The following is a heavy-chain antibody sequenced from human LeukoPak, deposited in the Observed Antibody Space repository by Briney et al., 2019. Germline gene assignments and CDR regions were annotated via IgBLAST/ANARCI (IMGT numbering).Heavy chain of an antibody. CDR3: ARPVNYYDSSGGDWYFDL. CDR2: ISAYNGNT. J-gene: IGHJ2*01. V-gene: IGHV1-18*01. D-gene: IGHD3-22*01. Sequence: GASVKVSCKASGYTFTSYGISWVRQAPGQGLEWMGWISAYNGNTNYAQKLQGRVTMTTDTSTSTAYMELRSLRSDDTAVYYCARPVNYYDSSGGDWYFDLWGRGTLVTVSS. CDR1: GYTFTSYG.